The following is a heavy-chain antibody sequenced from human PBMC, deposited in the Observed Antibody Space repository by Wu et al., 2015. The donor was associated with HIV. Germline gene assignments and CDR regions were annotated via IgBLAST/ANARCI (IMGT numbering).Heavy chain of an antibody. CDR3: ARAIYYDSSGYYYFDY. J-gene: IGHJ4*02. CDR2: ISAYNGNT. Sequence: QSGAEVEKPGASVKVSCKDFWLHLYQLWYQLGATGPGQGLEWMGWISAYNGNTNYAQKLQGRVTMTTDTSTSTAYMELRSLRSDDTAVYYCARAIYYDSSGYYYFDYWGQGTLVTVSS. V-gene: IGHV1-18*01. CDR1: LHLYQLW. D-gene: IGHD3-22*01.